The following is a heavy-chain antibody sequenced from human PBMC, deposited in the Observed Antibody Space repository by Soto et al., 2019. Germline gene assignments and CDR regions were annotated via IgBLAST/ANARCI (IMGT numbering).Heavy chain of an antibody. J-gene: IGHJ4*02. CDR3: VIVVGYDPKSN. V-gene: IGHV4-4*02. CDR2: IHQSGST. Sequence: QVQVQESGPGLLKPSGTLSLTCAVSGGSISSIDWWSWVRQPTGKGLEWVGEIHQSGSTHYNPSLKSRDTISVDISKNHLSLSLTCVTAANTAVYFLVIVVGYDPKSNCGEGNQVTVS. D-gene: IGHD5-12*01. CDR1: GGSISSIDW.